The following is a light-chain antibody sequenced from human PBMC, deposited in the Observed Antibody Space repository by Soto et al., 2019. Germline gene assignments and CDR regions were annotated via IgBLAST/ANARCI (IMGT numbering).Light chain of an antibody. CDR3: QSYDSSLSGYV. J-gene: IGLJ1*01. V-gene: IGLV1-40*01. CDR1: SSTIGAGYD. Sequence: QAVVTQPPSVSGAPGQRVTISCTGGSSTIGAGYDVHWYQQLPGTAPKLLIYDDSNRPSGVPDRFSGSKSGTSASLAITGLQAEDEADYYCQSYDSSLSGYVFGTGTKLTVL. CDR2: DDS.